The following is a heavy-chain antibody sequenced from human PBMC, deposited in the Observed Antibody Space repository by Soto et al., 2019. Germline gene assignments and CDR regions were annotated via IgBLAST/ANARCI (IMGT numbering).Heavy chain of an antibody. J-gene: IGHJ4*02. V-gene: IGHV3-30*18. CDR1: GFTFSSYG. Sequence: QVQLVESGGGVVQPGRSLRLSCAASGFTFSSYGMHWVRHVPGNGLEWVAVISYDGSNQYYADSLKDRFTISRDNSKNTLYLQKNSLRTEDTAVYYCAKGRGPYGGLDYWGQGTLVTVSS. D-gene: IGHD4-17*01. CDR3: AKGRGPYGGLDY. CDR2: ISYDGSNQ.